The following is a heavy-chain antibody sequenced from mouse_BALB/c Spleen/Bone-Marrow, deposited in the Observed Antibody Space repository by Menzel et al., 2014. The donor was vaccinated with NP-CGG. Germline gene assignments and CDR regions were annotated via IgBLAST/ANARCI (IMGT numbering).Heavy chain of an antibody. D-gene: IGHD6-1*01. V-gene: IGHV1-9*01. CDR3: ARASWDC. CDR2: ILPGSGST. CDR1: GYTFSSYW. Sequence: VQLQQSGAGLMKPGASVKISCKATGYTFSSYWIEWVKQRPGHGLEWIGEILPGSGSTNYNEKFKGKATFTADTSSNTAYMQLSSLTSEDSAVYYFARASWDCWGQGTPVTGSS. J-gene: IGHJ4*01.